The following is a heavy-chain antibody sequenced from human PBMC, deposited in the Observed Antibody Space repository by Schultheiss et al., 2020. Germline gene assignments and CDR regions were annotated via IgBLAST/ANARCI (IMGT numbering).Heavy chain of an antibody. V-gene: IGHV3-33*01. Sequence: GGSLRLSCAASGFIFSSHGMHWVRQAPGKGLDWVAVIYYDGNNKYYADSVKGRFTISRDNSKNTLYLQMNSLRAEDTAIYYCARVGVVGTTEAGGYFDYWGQGTLVTVSS. D-gene: IGHD1-26*01. CDR3: ARVGVVGTTEAGGYFDY. J-gene: IGHJ4*02. CDR2: IYYDGNNK. CDR1: GFIFSSHG.